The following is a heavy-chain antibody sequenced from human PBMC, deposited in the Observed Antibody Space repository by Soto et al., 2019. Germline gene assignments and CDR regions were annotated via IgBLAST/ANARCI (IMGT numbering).Heavy chain of an antibody. Sequence: ASVKVSCKASGYTFTGYYMHWVRQAPGQGLEWMGWINPNSGGTNDAQKFQGRVTMTRDTSISTAYMELSRLRSDDTAVYYCARAANTANYYYYYGMDVWGQGTTVTVSS. D-gene: IGHD5-18*01. CDR2: INPNSGGT. V-gene: IGHV1-2*02. J-gene: IGHJ6*02. CDR3: ARAANTANYYYYYGMDV. CDR1: GYTFTGYY.